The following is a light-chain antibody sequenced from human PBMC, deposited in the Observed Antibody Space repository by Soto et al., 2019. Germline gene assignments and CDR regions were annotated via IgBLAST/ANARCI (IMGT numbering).Light chain of an antibody. CDR2: GAS. CDR3: QQYNNWSLT. Sequence: EKVMTQSPATLSVSPGERATLSCRASQSVSSDLAWYQQKPGQAPRLLIYGASTRATGVPASFSGSGSGTEFTLTISSLQSEDFAVYYCQQYNNWSLTFGGGTKVEIK. V-gene: IGKV3-15*01. CDR1: QSVSSD. J-gene: IGKJ4*01.